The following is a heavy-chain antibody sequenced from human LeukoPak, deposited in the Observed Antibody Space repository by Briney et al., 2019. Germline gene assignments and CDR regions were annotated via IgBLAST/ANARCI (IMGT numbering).Heavy chain of an antibody. Sequence: ASVKVSCKASGYSFTGYGIGWVRQAPGQGLEWMGWISAYNGNTNYAQKLQGRVTMTTDTSTSTAYMELRSLRSDDTAVYYCARDCDRSGYYCYWGQGTLVTVSS. J-gene: IGHJ4*02. CDR1: GYSFTGYG. CDR2: ISAYNGNT. D-gene: IGHD3-22*01. V-gene: IGHV1-18*01. CDR3: ARDCDRSGYYCY.